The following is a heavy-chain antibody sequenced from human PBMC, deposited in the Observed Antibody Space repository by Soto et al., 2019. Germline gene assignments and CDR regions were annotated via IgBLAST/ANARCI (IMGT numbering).Heavy chain of an antibody. CDR3: ARAVAATHFDY. Sequence: ASVKVSCKAPGYTFTSYAMHWVRQAPGQRLEWMGWINAGNGNTKYSQKFQGRVTITRDTSASTAYMELSSLRSEDTAVYYCARAVAATHFDYWGQGTLVTVSS. CDR1: GYTFTSYA. CDR2: INAGNGNT. D-gene: IGHD2-15*01. V-gene: IGHV1-3*01. J-gene: IGHJ4*02.